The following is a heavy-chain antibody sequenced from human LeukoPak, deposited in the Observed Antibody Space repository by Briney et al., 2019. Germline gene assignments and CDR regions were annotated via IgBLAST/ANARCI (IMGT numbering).Heavy chain of an antibody. CDR3: ARSVGATANDY. CDR1: GYTLTELS. Sequence: ASVKVSCKVSGYTLTELSMHWVRQAPGKGLEWMGGFDPEDGETIYAQKFQGRVTITTDESTSTAYMELSSLRSEDTAVYYCARSVGATANDYWGQGTLVTVSS. J-gene: IGHJ4*02. V-gene: IGHV1-24*01. D-gene: IGHD1-26*01. CDR2: FDPEDGET.